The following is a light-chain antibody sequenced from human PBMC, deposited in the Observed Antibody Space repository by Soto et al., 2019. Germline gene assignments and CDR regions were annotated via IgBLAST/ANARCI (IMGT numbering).Light chain of an antibody. Sequence: EIVLTQSPGTLSLSPGERATLSCRASQSVSSSYLAWYQQKPGQAPRLLIYGASSRATGIPDRFSGSGSGPDFTLTISRLEPEDFAVYYCQQYGSSPTGITFGQGTRLEMK. CDR2: GAS. J-gene: IGKJ5*01. CDR3: QQYGSSPTGIT. CDR1: QSVSSSY. V-gene: IGKV3-20*01.